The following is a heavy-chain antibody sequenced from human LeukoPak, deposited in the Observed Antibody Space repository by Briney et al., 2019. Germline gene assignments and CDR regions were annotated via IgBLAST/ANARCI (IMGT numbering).Heavy chain of an antibody. CDR2: IIPILGIA. D-gene: IGHD2-2*01. V-gene: IGHV1-69*04. CDR1: GYTFTSYD. CDR3: ARVPRYCSSTSCPSRYYYGMDV. J-gene: IGHJ6*02. Sequence: SVKVSCKASGYTFTSYDINWVRQAPGQGLEWMGRIIPILGIANYAQKFQGRVTITADKSTSTAYMELSSLRSEDTAVYYCARVPRYCSSTSCPSRYYYGMDVWGQGTTVTVSS.